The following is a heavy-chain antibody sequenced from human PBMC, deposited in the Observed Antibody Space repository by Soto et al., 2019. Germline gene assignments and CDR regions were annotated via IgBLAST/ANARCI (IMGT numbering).Heavy chain of an antibody. CDR2: LSVSGGTT. J-gene: IGHJ4*02. V-gene: IGHV3-23*01. Sequence: EVQLLESGGGLVQPGGSLRLSCAASGFTFSTYEMSWVRQVPGEGLGWVSSLSVSGGTTYYADSVKGRFTISRDNSKNTLYLHLTTLRAEDTAVYYCAKVVGPTPEYFDFWGRGTLVTVSS. CDR1: GFTFSTYE. D-gene: IGHD1-26*01. CDR3: AKVVGPTPEYFDF.